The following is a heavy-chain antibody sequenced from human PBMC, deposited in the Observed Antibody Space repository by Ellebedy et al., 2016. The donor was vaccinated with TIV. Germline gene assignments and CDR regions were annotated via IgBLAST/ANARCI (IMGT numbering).Heavy chain of an antibody. CDR1: GYYFTSYW. Sequence: GESLKISCQASGYYFTSYWIIWVRQMPGKGLEWMGRIDPKDSSTNYSPSFQGHVTISADRAITTAFLHWSSLQASDSAMYFCARYDDYDEFDVWGQGTLVIVSS. D-gene: IGHD4-17*01. J-gene: IGHJ4*02. V-gene: IGHV5-10-1*01. CDR2: IDPKDSST. CDR3: ARYDDYDEFDV.